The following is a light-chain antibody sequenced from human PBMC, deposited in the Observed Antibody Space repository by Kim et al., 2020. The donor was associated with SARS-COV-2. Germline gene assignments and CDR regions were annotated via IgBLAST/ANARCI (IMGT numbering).Light chain of an antibody. V-gene: IGKV3-15*01. CDR3: QQYDKWPIT. CDR1: QSVGSN. J-gene: IGKJ5*01. CDR2: GAS. Sequence: EIMMTQSPTTLCVSPGERATLSCRASQSVGSNLAWYQQKPGQTPRLLIYGASTRATGIPARFSGSGSGREFTLTISSLQSEDFAVYYCQQYDKWPITFGQGTRLEIK.